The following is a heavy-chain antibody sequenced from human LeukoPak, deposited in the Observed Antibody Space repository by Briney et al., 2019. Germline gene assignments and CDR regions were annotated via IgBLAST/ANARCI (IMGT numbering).Heavy chain of an antibody. Sequence: PSETLSPTCTVSGGSISSYYWNWIRQPAGKGLAWIGHIYTNGNTNYNPSLKSRVTMSLDTSNNQFSLQLRSVTAADTAVYYCARTTTSMIRGAIIDSWGQGTLVTVSS. V-gene: IGHV4-4*07. CDR1: GGSISSYY. D-gene: IGHD3-10*01. J-gene: IGHJ4*02. CDR3: ARTTTSMIRGAIIDS. CDR2: IYTNGNT.